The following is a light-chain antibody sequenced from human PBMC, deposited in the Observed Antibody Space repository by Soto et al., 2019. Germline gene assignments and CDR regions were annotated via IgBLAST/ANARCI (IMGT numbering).Light chain of an antibody. CDR1: QSISSW. V-gene: IGKV1-5*03. Sequence: DIQMTQSPSTLSASVGDRVTITCRASQSISSWLTWYQQKAGQAPKLLIYKASIVESGVPSRFSGSGSGTEFTLTISSLQPHDSATYYCQQYSYFATFGQGTRVEVK. J-gene: IGKJ1*01. CDR2: KAS. CDR3: QQYSYFAT.